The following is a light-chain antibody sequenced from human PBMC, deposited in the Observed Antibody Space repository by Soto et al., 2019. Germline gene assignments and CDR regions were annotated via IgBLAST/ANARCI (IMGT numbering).Light chain of an antibody. CDR2: EVS. CDR3: SSYSISTAYL. CDR1: SSDVGGYDY. Sequence: QSVLTQPASVSGSPGHSITISCTGTSSDVGGYDYVSWYQLHPGKAPNLMVFEVSNRPSGVSSRFSGSKSGNTASLTISGLQAEDEADYFCSSYSISTAYLFGTGTKVTVL. J-gene: IGLJ1*01. V-gene: IGLV2-14*01.